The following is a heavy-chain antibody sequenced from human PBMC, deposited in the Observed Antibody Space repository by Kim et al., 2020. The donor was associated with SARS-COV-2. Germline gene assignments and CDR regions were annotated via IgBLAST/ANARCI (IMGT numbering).Heavy chain of an antibody. D-gene: IGHD5-18*01. CDR1: GGSFSSSSYY. V-gene: IGHV4-39*01. Sequence: SETLSLMCTVSGGSFSSSSYYWGWIRQPPGKGLEWIGSIDYSGSTYYNPSLKSRVTISVDTSKNQFSLKLTSVTAADTAVYYCATRGYTYAQFDYWGQGT. J-gene: IGHJ4*02. CDR2: IDYSGST. CDR3: ATRGYTYAQFDY.